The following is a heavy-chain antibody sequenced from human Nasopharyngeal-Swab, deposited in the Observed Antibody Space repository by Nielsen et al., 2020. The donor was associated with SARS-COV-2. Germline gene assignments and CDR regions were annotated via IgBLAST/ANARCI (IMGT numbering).Heavy chain of an antibody. Sequence: GGSLRLSCAASGFTFSSYWMSWVRQAPGKGLEWVANIKQDGSEKYYVDSVKGRFTISRDNAKNSLYLQMNSLRAEDTAVYYCARHYDYVRGSYRPFDYWGQGTLVTVSS. V-gene: IGHV3-7*01. CDR1: GFTFSSYW. J-gene: IGHJ4*02. CDR2: IKQDGSEK. CDR3: ARHYDYVRGSYRPFDY. D-gene: IGHD3-16*02.